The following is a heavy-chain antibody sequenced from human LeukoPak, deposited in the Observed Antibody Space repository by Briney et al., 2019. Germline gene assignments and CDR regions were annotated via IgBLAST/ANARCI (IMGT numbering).Heavy chain of an antibody. V-gene: IGHV3-66*01. J-gene: IGHJ4*02. Sequence: PGGSLRLSCAASGFTVSSNYMSWVRQAPGKGLEWVSVIYSGGSTYYADSVKGRFTISRDNSKNTLYLQMNSLRAEDTAVYYCARDSGTSDYYDSSGPYYFDYWGQGTLVTVSS. CDR1: GFTVSSNY. CDR2: IYSGGST. CDR3: ARDSGTSDYYDSSGPYYFDY. D-gene: IGHD3-22*01.